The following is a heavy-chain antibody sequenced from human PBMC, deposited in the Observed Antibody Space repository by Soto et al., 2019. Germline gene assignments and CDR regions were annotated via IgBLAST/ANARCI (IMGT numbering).Heavy chain of an antibody. CDR3: AKPLYSGSFPYDY. CDR1: GFTFSSYA. Sequence: EVQLLESGGGLGQPGGSLRLSCAASGFTFSSYAMSWVRQAPGKGLEWVSAISGSGGSTYYADSVKGRFTISRDNSKNTLYLQMNCLRAEDTAVYYCAKPLYSGSFPYDYWGQGTLVTVSS. V-gene: IGHV3-23*01. CDR2: ISGSGGST. D-gene: IGHD1-26*01. J-gene: IGHJ4*02.